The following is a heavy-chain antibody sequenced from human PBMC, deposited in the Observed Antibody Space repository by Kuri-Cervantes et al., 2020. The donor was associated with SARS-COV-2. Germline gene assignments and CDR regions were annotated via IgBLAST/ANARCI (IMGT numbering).Heavy chain of an antibody. V-gene: IGHV3-11*06. J-gene: IGHJ4*02. CDR3: AIGRGVRGVPLGQFDY. D-gene: IGHD3-10*01. CDR2: ISSSSSYT. Sequence: GESLKISCAASGFTLSDYYMSWIRQAPGKGLEWVSYISSSSSYTNYADSVKGRFTISRDNAKNSLYLQMNSLRAEDTAVYYCAIGRGVRGVPLGQFDYWGQGTLVTVSS. CDR1: GFTLSDYY.